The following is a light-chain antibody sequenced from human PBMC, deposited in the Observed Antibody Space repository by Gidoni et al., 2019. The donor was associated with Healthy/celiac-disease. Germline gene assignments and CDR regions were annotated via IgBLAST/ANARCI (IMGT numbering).Light chain of an antibody. J-gene: IGKJ1*01. CDR1: QGVSSAY. CDR3: QQYGRSPWT. CDR2: GAS. V-gene: IGKV3-20*01. Sequence: EIVLTQSPGTLSLSPGERATLSCRASQGVSSAYFAWYQQKPGQAPRLLIFGASSRATGIPDRFSGSGSGTDFPLTISRLEPEDFAVYYCQQYGRSPWTFGQXTKVEIK.